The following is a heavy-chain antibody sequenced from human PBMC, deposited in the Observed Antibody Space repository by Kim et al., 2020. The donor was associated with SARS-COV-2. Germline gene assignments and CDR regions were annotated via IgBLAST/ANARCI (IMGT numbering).Heavy chain of an antibody. CDR3: APDSSGYSNWFDP. Sequence: ASVKVSCKASGYTFTNYAMHWVRQAPGQRLEWMGWINAGNGNTKYSQKFQGRVTITRDTSASTAYMELSSLRSEDTAVYYCAPDSSGYSNWFDPWGQGTLVTVSS. CDR1: GYTFTNYA. D-gene: IGHD3-22*01. V-gene: IGHV1-3*01. CDR2: INAGNGNT. J-gene: IGHJ5*02.